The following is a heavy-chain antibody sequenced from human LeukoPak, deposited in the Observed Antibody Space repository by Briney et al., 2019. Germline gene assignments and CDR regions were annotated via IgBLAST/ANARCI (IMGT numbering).Heavy chain of an antibody. V-gene: IGHV3-53*01. CDR1: GFTVSSNY. D-gene: IGHD3-22*01. J-gene: IGHJ4*02. CDR3: ARAPLHYDSSGYYPLDY. Sequence: GGSLRLSCAACGFTVSSNYMSWVRQAPGKGLEWVSVIYSGGNTYYADSVKGRFTISRDNSKNTLYLQMNSLRAEDTAVYYCARAPLHYDSSGYYPLDYWGQGTLVTVSS. CDR2: IYSGGNT.